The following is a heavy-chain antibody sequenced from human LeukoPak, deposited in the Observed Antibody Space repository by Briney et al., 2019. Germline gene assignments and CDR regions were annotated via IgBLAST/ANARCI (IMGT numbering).Heavy chain of an antibody. V-gene: IGHV3-30*03. CDR3: ARDSRQLALGS. Sequence: GRSLRLSCAASGFTFSPYGMHWVRQAPGKGLEWVAVISYDGSDKYYADSVKGRFTISRDNSKNTLYLQMNSLRAEDTAVYYCARDSRQLALGSWGQGTLVTVSS. J-gene: IGHJ4*02. CDR2: ISYDGSDK. CDR1: GFTFSPYG. D-gene: IGHD1-1*01.